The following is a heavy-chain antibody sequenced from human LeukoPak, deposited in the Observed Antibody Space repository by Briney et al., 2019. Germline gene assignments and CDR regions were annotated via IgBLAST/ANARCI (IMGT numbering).Heavy chain of an antibody. D-gene: IGHD3-10*01. CDR2: IKSKTDGGTT. J-gene: IGHJ4*02. CDR1: GFTFSSYN. Sequence: GGSLRLSCAASGFTFSSYNMNWVRQAPGKGLEWVGRIKSKTDGGTTDYAAPVKGRFTISRDDSKNTLYLQMNSLKTEDTAVYYCTTDPMVRGGLYFDYWGQGTLVTVSS. V-gene: IGHV3-15*01. CDR3: TTDPMVRGGLYFDY.